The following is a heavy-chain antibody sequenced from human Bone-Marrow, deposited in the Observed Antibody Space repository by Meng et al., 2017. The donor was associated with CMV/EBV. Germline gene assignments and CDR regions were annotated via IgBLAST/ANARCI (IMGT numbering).Heavy chain of an antibody. CDR3: ASQGYCSCTSCNLGMDV. D-gene: IGHD2-2*01. CDR1: GDTFSSYA. Sequence: SVKVSCKSSGDTFSSYAISWVRQAPGQGLEWMGWIIPVPGIANYAQKFQGRVTITADRSTRTAYMELNSLRSADTAVYYCASQGYCSCTSCNLGMDVWGQGTTVTVSS. V-gene: IGHV1-69*10. CDR2: IIPVPGIA. J-gene: IGHJ6*02.